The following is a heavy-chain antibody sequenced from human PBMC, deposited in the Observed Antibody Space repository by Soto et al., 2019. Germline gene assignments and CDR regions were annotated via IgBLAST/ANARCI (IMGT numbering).Heavy chain of an antibody. V-gene: IGHV1-18*01. CDR2: ISAYNGNT. D-gene: IGHD3-22*01. CDR1: GYTFTSYG. CDR3: AREVTSYYYDSSGYYEDY. J-gene: IGHJ4*02. Sequence: ASVKVSCKASGYTFTSYGISWVRQAPGQGLEWMGWISAYNGNTNYAQKLQGRVTMTTDTSTSTAYMELRSLRSDDTAVYYCAREVTSYYYDSSGYYEDYWGQGTLVTVSS.